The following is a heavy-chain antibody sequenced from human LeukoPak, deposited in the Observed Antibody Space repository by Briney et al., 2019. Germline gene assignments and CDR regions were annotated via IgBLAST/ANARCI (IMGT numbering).Heavy chain of an antibody. CDR3: AKERGYLEDTFPDY. J-gene: IGHJ4*02. Sequence: GALRLSCAASGFTFSSYAMSWVRQAPGKGLEWVSAISGSGGSTYYADSVKGRFTISRDNSKNTLYLQMNSLRAEDTAVYYCAKERGYLEDTFPDYWGQGTLVTVSS. CDR1: GFTFSSYA. V-gene: IGHV3-23*01. CDR2: ISGSGGST. D-gene: IGHD3-22*01.